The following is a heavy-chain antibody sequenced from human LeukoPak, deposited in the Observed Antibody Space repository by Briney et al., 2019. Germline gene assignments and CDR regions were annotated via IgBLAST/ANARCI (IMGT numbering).Heavy chain of an antibody. CDR1: GGTFSSYA. D-gene: IGHD2-2*02. J-gene: IGHJ3*02. Sequence: GASVKVSCKASGGTFSSYAISWVRQAPGQGLEWMGGIIPIFGTANYAQKFQGRVTITADESTSTAYMELSSLRSEDTAVYYCARDIGYCSSTSCYTIWGQGTMVTVSS. CDR2: IIPIFGTA. CDR3: ARDIGYCSSTSCYTI. V-gene: IGHV1-69*13.